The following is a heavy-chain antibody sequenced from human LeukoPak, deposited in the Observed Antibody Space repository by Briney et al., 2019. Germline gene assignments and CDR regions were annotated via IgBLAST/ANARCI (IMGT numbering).Heavy chain of an antibody. CDR1: GGSISSSSYY. CDR2: IYYSGST. D-gene: IGHD5-18*01. V-gene: IGHV4-39*07. J-gene: IGHJ4*02. CDR3: ARVKGTAMVTAFFDY. Sequence: PSETLSLTCTVSGGSISSSSYYWGWIRQPPGKGLEWIGSIYYSGSTYYNPSLKSRVTISVDTSKNQFSLKLSSATAADTAVYYCARVKGTAMVTAFFDYWGQGTLVTVSS.